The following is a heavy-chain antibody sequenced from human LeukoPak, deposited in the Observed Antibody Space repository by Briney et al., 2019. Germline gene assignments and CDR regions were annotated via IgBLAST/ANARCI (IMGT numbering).Heavy chain of an antibody. D-gene: IGHD3-10*01. Sequence: SVKVSCKASGFTFTGSAMQWVRQARGQRLEWIGWIVVGSGNTNYAEKFQERVTITRDMSTSTAYMELSSLRSEDTAVYHSAADLRFGELALDYWGQGTLVTVSS. CDR3: AADLRFGELALDY. V-gene: IGHV1-58*02. J-gene: IGHJ4*02. CDR1: GFTFTGSA. CDR2: IVVGSGNT.